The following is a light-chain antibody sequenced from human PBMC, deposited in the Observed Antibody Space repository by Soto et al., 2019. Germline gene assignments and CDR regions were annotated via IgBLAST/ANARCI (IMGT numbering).Light chain of an antibody. J-gene: IGKJ1*01. Sequence: DIQMTQSTSSLSASVGDRVTIACRSSQGISNYLAWYQQKPGKVPKLLIYAASTLQSGVPSRFSGSGSGTDFTLTISSLQPDDVATYYCQKYKSAAPWAFGQGTKV. CDR2: AAS. CDR1: QGISNY. CDR3: QKYKSAAPWA. V-gene: IGKV1-27*01.